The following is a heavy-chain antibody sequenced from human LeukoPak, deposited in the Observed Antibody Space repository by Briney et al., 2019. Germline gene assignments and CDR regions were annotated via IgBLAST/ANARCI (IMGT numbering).Heavy chain of an antibody. CDR3: ARVFSKSGWYYFDY. CDR1: GGTFSSYA. D-gene: IGHD6-19*01. J-gene: IGHJ4*02. CDR2: INSKSGGT. Sequence: ASVKVSCKASGGTFSSYAISWVRQAPGQGLEWMGRINSKSGGTNYAQNFQGRVIMTRDTSISTAYMELSRLKSDDTAVYYCARVFSKSGWYYFDYWGQGTLVTVSS. V-gene: IGHV1-2*06.